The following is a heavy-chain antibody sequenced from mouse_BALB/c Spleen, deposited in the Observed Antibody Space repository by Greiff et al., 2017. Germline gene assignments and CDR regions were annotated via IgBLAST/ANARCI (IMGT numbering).Heavy chain of an antibody. CDR3: AAGGSSSWFAY. J-gene: IGHJ3*01. CDR2: ISDGGSYT. CDR1: GFTFSDYY. Sequence: EVQGVESGGGLVKPGGSLKLSCAASGFTFSDYYMYWVRQTPEKRLEWVATISDGGSYTYYPDTVTGRFTISRDNAKNTLYLEMSSLRSEDTAMYYCAAGGSSSWFAYWGQGTLVTVSA. V-gene: IGHV5-4*02. D-gene: IGHD1-1*01.